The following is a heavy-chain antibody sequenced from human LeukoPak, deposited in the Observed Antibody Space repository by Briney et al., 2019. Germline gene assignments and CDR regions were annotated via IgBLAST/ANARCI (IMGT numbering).Heavy chain of an antibody. CDR2: ISDSGGST. Sequence: GGSLRLSCAASGFTFSSYAMSWVRQAPGNGLEWVSAISDSGGSTYYADSVKGRFTISRDNSKNTLYLQMNSLRAEDTAVYYCAKDSGWQWLVSWFDPWGQGTLVTVSS. J-gene: IGHJ5*02. V-gene: IGHV3-23*01. CDR3: AKDSGWQWLVSWFDP. CDR1: GFTFSSYA. D-gene: IGHD6-19*01.